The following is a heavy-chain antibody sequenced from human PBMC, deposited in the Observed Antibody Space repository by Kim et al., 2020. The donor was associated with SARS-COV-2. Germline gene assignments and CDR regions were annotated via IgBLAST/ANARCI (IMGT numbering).Heavy chain of an antibody. Sequence: SVKVSCKVSGYTLTELSMHWVRQAPGKGLEWMGGFDPEDGETIYAQKFQGRVTMTEDTSTDTAYMELSSLRSEDTAVYYCAAGIAVAGTPDIYYYYYGMDVWGQGTTVTVSS. CDR1: GYTLTELS. J-gene: IGHJ6*02. V-gene: IGHV1-24*01. D-gene: IGHD6-19*01. CDR2: FDPEDGET. CDR3: AAGIAVAGTPDIYYYYYGMDV.